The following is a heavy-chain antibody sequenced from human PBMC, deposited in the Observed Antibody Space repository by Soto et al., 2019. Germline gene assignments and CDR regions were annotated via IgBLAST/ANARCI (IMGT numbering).Heavy chain of an antibody. D-gene: IGHD3-16*01. CDR3: ARLIGDSWLDS. CDR1: GDSVSSNDAT. V-gene: IGHV6-1*01. Sequence: QVQLQQSGPGLVKPSQTLSLTCAISGDSVSSNDATWDWIRQSPPRGLEWLGRTYYRSKWSNDYAVSVKGRITINPDTSNNQLSLHLNSVTPDDTAVYYCARLIGDSWLDSWGQGTLVTVSS. J-gene: IGHJ5*01. CDR2: TYYRSKWSN.